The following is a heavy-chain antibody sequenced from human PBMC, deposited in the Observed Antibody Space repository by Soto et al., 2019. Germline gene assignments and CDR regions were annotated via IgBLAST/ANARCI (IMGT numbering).Heavy chain of an antibody. CDR2: INVGTGDT. V-gene: IGHV1-3*01. Sequence: QVQLVQSGAEVKKPGASVKVSCKASGYTFTTHAMHWVRQAPGQGLDWMGWINVGTGDTKYSQQCQGRVTFTRDTSANTGYMELSSLRSEDTAVYYCATKHTFGDYEYWGQGTLVTVSS. CDR3: ATKHTFGDYEY. J-gene: IGHJ4*02. D-gene: IGHD4-17*01. CDR1: GYTFTTHA.